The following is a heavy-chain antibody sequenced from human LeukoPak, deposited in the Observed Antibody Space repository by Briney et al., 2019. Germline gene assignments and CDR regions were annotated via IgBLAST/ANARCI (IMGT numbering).Heavy chain of an antibody. CDR1: GYTSTSYA. CDR3: ARDRGGTGDFDY. D-gene: IGHD1-1*01. J-gene: IGHJ4*02. Sequence: WASVKVSCKTSGYTSTSYALHWVRRAPGQRLEWMGWINAGNGDTKYSQKFQGRVTIARDTSASTAYMELSSLRSEDTAVYYCARDRGGTGDFDYWGQGTLVTVSS. V-gene: IGHV1-3*01. CDR2: INAGNGDT.